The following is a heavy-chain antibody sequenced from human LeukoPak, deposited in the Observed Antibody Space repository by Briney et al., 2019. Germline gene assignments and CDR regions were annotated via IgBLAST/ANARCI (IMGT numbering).Heavy chain of an antibody. CDR1: GGSISSSSYY. CDR2: IYYSGST. CDR3: ARARWGGFHLSGSKYYFDY. V-gene: IGHV4-39*07. Sequence: SETLSLTCTVSGGSISSSSYYWGWIRQPPGKGLEWIGSIYYSGSTYYNLSLKSRVTISVDTSKNQFSLKLSSVTAADTAVYYCARARWGGFHLSGSKYYFDYWGQGTLVTVSS. J-gene: IGHJ4*02. D-gene: IGHD3-16*01.